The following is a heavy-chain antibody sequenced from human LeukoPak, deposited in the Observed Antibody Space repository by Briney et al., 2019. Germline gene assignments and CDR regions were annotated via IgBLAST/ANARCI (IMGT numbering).Heavy chain of an antibody. Sequence: GGSLRLSCAASGFTFDDYGMSCVRQAPGKGLEWVSGISRSGGSTGYADSVKGRFTISRDNAKNSLYLQMNSLRAEDTALYYCARRLGLYDSRGYYFVSAFDIWGQGTMVTVSS. CDR2: ISRSGGST. V-gene: IGHV3-20*04. CDR3: ARRLGLYDSRGYYFVSAFDI. J-gene: IGHJ3*02. D-gene: IGHD3-22*01. CDR1: GFTFDDYG.